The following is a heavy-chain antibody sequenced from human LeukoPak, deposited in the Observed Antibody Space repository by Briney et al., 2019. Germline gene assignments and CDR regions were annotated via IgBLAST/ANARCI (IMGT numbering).Heavy chain of an antibody. Sequence: GGSLRLSCAASGFTFSSYAMTRVRQAPGKGLEWVSGISGSGGSIYYADSVKGRFTISRENSKNTLHMQMNSLRAEDTALYYCAEGGGANPLDAFDFWGQGTMVTVSS. J-gene: IGHJ3*01. CDR3: AEGGGANPLDAFDF. CDR1: GFTFSSYA. D-gene: IGHD4/OR15-4a*01. V-gene: IGHV3-23*01. CDR2: ISGSGGSI.